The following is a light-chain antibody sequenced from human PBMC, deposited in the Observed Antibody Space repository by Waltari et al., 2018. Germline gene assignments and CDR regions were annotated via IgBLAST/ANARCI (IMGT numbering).Light chain of an antibody. CDR1: QDISND. Sequence: AIQMTQSPSSLSASIGDRVPMTCRASQDISNDLGWYQQKPGKAPNLLIYSAFTLRTGVPSRFSGSRSGTDFTLTITGLQPEDLATYYCLQDYSFPWTFGQGTRVEI. V-gene: IGKV1-6*01. CDR3: LQDYSFPWT. J-gene: IGKJ1*01. CDR2: SAF.